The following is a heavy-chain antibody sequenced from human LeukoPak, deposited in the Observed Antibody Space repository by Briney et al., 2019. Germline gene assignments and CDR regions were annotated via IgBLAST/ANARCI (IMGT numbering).Heavy chain of an antibody. CDR1: GFTFSNYV. V-gene: IGHV3-30*02. CDR2: IRYDGSSK. D-gene: IGHD4-17*01. J-gene: IGHJ4*02. Sequence: GGSLRLSRAVSGFTFSNYVIHWVRQPPGKGLEGVSLIRYDGSSKYYADSVRGRFTIPRDNSKNTLYLQMNSLRAEDTAVYYCARYSGNYGLDYWGQGTLVTVSS. CDR3: ARYSGNYGLDY.